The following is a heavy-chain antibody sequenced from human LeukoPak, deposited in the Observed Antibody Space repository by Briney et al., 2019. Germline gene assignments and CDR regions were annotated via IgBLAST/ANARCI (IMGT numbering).Heavy chain of an antibody. Sequence: GGSLRLSCEDSGFTFRSYEMNWVRQAPGKGLEWIAYLSSSGSAFSYADSVKGRFTIARDNAKNSVYLEMNSLRADDTAVYYCHMVRDAFDIWGQGTMVTVSS. CDR2: LSSSGSAF. V-gene: IGHV3-48*03. D-gene: IGHD3-10*01. CDR3: HMVRDAFDI. J-gene: IGHJ3*02. CDR1: GFTFRSYE.